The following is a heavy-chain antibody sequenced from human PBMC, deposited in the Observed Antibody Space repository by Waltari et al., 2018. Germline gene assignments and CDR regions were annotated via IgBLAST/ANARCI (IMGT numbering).Heavy chain of an antibody. V-gene: IGHV3-43D*03. Sequence: EVQLVESGGVVVQPGGSLRLSCAASGFTFDDYAMHWVRQAPGKGLEWVSLISWDGCSTYDADSVKGRFTISRDNSKNSLYLQMNSLRAEDTALYYCAKDFTAAGPDDAFDIWGQGTMVTVSS. CDR1: GFTFDDYA. CDR3: AKDFTAAGPDDAFDI. CDR2: ISWDGCST. J-gene: IGHJ3*02. D-gene: IGHD6-13*01.